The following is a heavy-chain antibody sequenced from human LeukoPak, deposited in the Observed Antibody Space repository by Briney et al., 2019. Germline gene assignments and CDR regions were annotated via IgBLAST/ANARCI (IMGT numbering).Heavy chain of an antibody. D-gene: IGHD3-22*01. CDR2: ISYDGSNK. CDR3: ARDTKYYDSSGYYYV. V-gene: IGHV3-30-3*01. CDR1: GFTFSSYA. J-gene: IGHJ4*02. Sequence: GGSLRLSCAASGFTFSSYAMHWVRQAPGKGLEWVAVISYDGSNKYYADSVKGRFTISRDNSKNTLYLQMNSLRAEDTAVYYCARDTKYYDSSGYYYVWGQGTLVTVSS.